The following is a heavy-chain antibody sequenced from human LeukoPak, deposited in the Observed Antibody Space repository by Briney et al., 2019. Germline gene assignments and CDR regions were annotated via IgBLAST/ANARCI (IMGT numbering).Heavy chain of an antibody. CDR3: ARDLLHNYYYGMDV. V-gene: IGHV3-30-3*01. CDR1: GFTFSSYA. J-gene: IGHJ6*02. D-gene: IGHD3-10*01. CDR2: ISYDGSNK. Sequence: GGSLRLSCAASGFTFSSYAMHWVRQAPGKGLEWVAVISYDGSNKYYADYVKGRFTISRDNSKNTLYLQMNSLRAEDTAVYYCARDLLHNYYYGMDVWGQGTTVTVSS.